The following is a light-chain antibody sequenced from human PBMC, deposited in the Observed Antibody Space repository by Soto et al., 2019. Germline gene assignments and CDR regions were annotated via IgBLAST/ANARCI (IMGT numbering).Light chain of an antibody. CDR3: GSYTRSNSVI. CDR1: SSDIGAYAY. Sequence: QSALTQPASVSGSPGQSIAISCTRTSSDIGAYAYVSWYQQHPGKIPKLIVFDVNYRPSGVSSRFSGSKSGNTASLTISGLQAEDEADYYCGSYTRSNSVIFGGGTKLTVL. J-gene: IGLJ2*01. V-gene: IGLV2-14*03. CDR2: DVN.